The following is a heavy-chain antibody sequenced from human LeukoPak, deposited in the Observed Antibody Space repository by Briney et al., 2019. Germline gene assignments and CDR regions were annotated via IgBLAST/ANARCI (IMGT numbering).Heavy chain of an antibody. V-gene: IGHV1-46*01. CDR1: GYTFTSYY. CDR2: INPSGGST. J-gene: IGHJ6*03. D-gene: IGHD5-18*01. Sequence: ASVKVSCKASGYTFTSYYMHWVRQAPGQGLEWMGIINPSGGSTSYAQKFQGRVTMTRDMSTSTAYMELRSLRFDDTAVYYCARAEGEYSYGTYYYYYMDVWGKGTTVTVSS. CDR3: ARAEGEYSYGTYYYYYMDV.